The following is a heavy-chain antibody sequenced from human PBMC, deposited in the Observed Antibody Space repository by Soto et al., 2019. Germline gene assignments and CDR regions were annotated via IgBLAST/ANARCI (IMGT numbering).Heavy chain of an antibody. CDR2: IYNNETF. CDR3: ARVPLRYSSSHNFDS. J-gene: IGHJ4*02. V-gene: IGHV4-61*01. Sequence: SETLSLTCSVSGASVSSGSFYWSWIRQPPGKGLEWIGFIYNNETFNYNPSLKSRVTLSVDTSKHQFSLKLSSVTAADTAVYYCARVPLRYSSSHNFDSWGQGALVTVSS. CDR1: GASVSSGSFY. D-gene: IGHD6-19*01.